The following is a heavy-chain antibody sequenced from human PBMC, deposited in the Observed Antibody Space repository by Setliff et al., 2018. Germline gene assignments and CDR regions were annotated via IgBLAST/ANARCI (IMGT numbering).Heavy chain of an antibody. J-gene: IGHJ4*02. V-gene: IGHV7-4-1*02. Sequence: GASVKVSCKASGDSFSNYAMNWVRQAPGQGLEWMGWINTNTGFPTYAQGFTGRFVFSLDTSVSTAYLQISSVKAEDTAVYYCARGNCSGGSCADFDYWGQGTLVTVSS. CDR3: ARGNCSGGSCADFDY. D-gene: IGHD2-15*01. CDR1: GDSFSNYA. CDR2: INTNTGFP.